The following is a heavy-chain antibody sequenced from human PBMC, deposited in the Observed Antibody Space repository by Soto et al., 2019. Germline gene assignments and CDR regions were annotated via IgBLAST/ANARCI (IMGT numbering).Heavy chain of an antibody. V-gene: IGHV3-23*01. J-gene: IGHJ4*02. Sequence: PGGSLRLSCAASGFTFSSYAMSWVRQAPGKGLEWVSAISGSGGSTYYADSVKGRFTISRDNSKNTLYLQMNSLRAEDTAVYYCAKGDSSSWYRTYYFDYWGQGTLVTVSS. CDR2: ISGSGGST. CDR3: AKGDSSSWYRTYYFDY. CDR1: GFTFSSYA. D-gene: IGHD6-13*01.